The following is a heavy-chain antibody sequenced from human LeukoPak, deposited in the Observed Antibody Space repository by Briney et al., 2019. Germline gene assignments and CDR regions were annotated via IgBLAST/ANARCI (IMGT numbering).Heavy chain of an antibody. V-gene: IGHV4-39*01. Sequence: SETLSLTCTVSGGSISSGTYYWAWIRQSPGKGLEWIGSIYNGGSTYYNPSFKSRVTLSVDTSRNQFSLNVRSVTAADTGMYYCATNKTMMTTAGLFDPWGQGTLVIVSS. J-gene: IGHJ5*02. CDR3: ATNKTMMTTAGLFDP. CDR1: GGSISSGTYY. D-gene: IGHD4-17*01. CDR2: IYNGGST.